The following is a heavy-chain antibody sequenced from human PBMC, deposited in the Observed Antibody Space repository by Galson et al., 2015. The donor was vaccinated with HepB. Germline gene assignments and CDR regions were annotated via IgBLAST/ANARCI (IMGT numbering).Heavy chain of an antibody. CDR1: GFTFSSYA. V-gene: IGHV3-23*01. J-gene: IGHJ3*02. Sequence: SLRLSCAASGFTFSSYAMSWVRQAPGKGLEWVSSISGGGGGTYYADSVRGRFTISRDNSKNTLYLQMSSLRAEDTAVYYCARDSDIVVVPAATDAFDIWGQGTMVTVSS. CDR3: ARDSDIVVVPAATDAFDI. D-gene: IGHD2-2*01. CDR2: ISGGGGGT.